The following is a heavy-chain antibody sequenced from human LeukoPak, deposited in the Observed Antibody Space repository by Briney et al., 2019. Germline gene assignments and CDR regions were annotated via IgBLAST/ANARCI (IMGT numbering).Heavy chain of an antibody. V-gene: IGHV3-74*01. CDR2: ISPTGSTT. J-gene: IGHJ4*02. D-gene: IGHD6-6*01. Sequence: GGSLRLSCAASGFTFSNYGMHWVRQLPGKGLVWVSRISPTGSTTSYADSVKGRFTVSRDNAKNTLYLQVNNLRAEDTAVYYCARGPNSNWSGLDFWGQGTLLTVSS. CDR3: ARGPNSNWSGLDF. CDR1: GFTFSNYG.